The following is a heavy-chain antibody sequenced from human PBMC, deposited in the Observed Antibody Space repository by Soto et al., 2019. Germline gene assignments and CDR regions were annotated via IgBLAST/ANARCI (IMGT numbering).Heavy chain of an antibody. Sequence: EVQLVESGGGLVQPGGSLKLSCAASGFPFSGSAMHWVRQASGKGLEWVGRIRRKANSYATAYAASVKGRFTISGDDSKNTADLQMNRLKTEDTAVYYCTRPSYRLLAYYWYGMDVWGQGTTVTVSS. J-gene: IGHJ6*02. CDR2: IRRKANSYAT. V-gene: IGHV3-73*01. D-gene: IGHD3-10*01. CDR1: GFPFSGSA. CDR3: TRPSYRLLAYYWYGMDV.